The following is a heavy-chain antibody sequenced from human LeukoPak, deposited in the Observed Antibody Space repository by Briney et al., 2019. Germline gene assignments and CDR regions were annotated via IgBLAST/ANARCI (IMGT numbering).Heavy chain of an antibody. CDR1: GLTFSSHW. CDR2: ITNDGSST. CDR3: ARDRLLYNYFDS. V-gene: IGHV3-74*01. J-gene: IGHJ5*01. D-gene: IGHD6-6*01. Sequence: GGSLRLSCAASGLTFSSHWMHWVRQAPGKGLVWVSRITNDGSSTTYADSVKGRFTISRDNAKNMLYLQMNSLRADDTAMYYCARDRLLYNYFDSWGQGTLVAVSS.